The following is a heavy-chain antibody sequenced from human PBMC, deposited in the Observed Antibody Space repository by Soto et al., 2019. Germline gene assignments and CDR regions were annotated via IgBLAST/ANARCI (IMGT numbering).Heavy chain of an antibody. CDR2: INAGNGNT. Sequence: SVKVSCKASGYAFTSYAMHWVRQAPVQRLEWMGWINAGNGNTKYSQKFQGRVTITRDTSASTAYMELRSLRSEDTAVYYCASPPRYSSGWHDAFDIWGQGTMVTVSS. J-gene: IGHJ3*02. V-gene: IGHV1-3*01. CDR3: ASPPRYSSGWHDAFDI. D-gene: IGHD6-19*01. CDR1: GYAFTSYA.